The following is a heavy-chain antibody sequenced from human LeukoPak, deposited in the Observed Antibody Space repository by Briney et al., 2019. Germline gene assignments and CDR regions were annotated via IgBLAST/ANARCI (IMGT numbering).Heavy chain of an antibody. CDR2: IKEDGSEK. CDR3: ARDHPQVRYCSSTSCFHEFDY. V-gene: IGHV3-7*01. Sequence: GGSLRLSCAASGFTFSNYWMSWVRQAPGKGLEWVANIKEDGSEKYYVDSVKGRITISRDNAKNSLYLQMNSLRAEDTAVYYCARDHPQVRYCSSTSCFHEFDYWGQGTLVTVSS. J-gene: IGHJ4*02. CDR1: GFTFSNYW. D-gene: IGHD2-2*01.